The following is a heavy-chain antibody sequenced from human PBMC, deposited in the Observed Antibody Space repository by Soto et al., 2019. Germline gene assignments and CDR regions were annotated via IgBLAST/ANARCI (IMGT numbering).Heavy chain of an antibody. CDR2: ISWDGGTT. Sequence: GGSLRLSCAASGFPFDAYVMHWVRQAPGKGLEWVSLISWDGGTTFYADSVKGRFTVSRDNSKNSVYLQMNSLRVEDTALYYCARDAPRYCSSSSCSTGFDPWGQGTLVTVSS. V-gene: IGHV3-43D*04. D-gene: IGHD2-15*01. CDR1: GFPFDAYV. J-gene: IGHJ5*02. CDR3: ARDAPRYCSSSSCSTGFDP.